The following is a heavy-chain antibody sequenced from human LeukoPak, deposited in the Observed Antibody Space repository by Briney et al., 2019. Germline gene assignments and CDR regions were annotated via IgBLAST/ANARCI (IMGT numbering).Heavy chain of an antibody. CDR1: GFTFSSYS. V-gene: IGHV3-21*01. CDR3: ARSDYDSSGYYFAVGAAFDI. Sequence: PGGSLRLSCAASGFTFSSYSMNWVRQAPGKGLEWVSPISSSSSYIYYADSVKGRFTISRDNAKNSLYLQMNSLRAEDTAVYYCARSDYDSSGYYFAVGAAFDIWGQGTMVTVSS. CDR2: ISSSSSYI. D-gene: IGHD3-22*01. J-gene: IGHJ3*02.